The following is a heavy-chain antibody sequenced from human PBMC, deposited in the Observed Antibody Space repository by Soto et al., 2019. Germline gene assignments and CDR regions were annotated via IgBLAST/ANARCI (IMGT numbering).Heavy chain of an antibody. Sequence: PGGSLRLLCAASGFTFCSYWMHWVRQAPGKGLVWVSRINSDGSSTSYADSVKGRFTISRDNAKNTLYLQINSLRAEDRAVGYFARETAEAGLFVDYYGMDVWGQGTTVTVSS. V-gene: IGHV3-74*01. D-gene: IGHD6-13*01. CDR3: ARETAEAGLFVDYYGMDV. CDR2: INSDGSST. J-gene: IGHJ6*02. CDR1: GFTFCSYW.